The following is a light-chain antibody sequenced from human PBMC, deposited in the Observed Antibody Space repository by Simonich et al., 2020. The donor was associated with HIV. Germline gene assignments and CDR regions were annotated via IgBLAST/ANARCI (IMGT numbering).Light chain of an antibody. Sequence: EIVLTQSPATLSLSPGERATLSCRASQSVSSYLAWYQQKPGQTPTLLIYGATTRATGIPARFSGSGSGTEFTLTISSLQSEEFAVYYCQQYNYWPPITFGQGTRLEIK. J-gene: IGKJ5*01. V-gene: IGKV3-15*01. CDR1: QSVSSY. CDR3: QQYNYWPPIT. CDR2: GAT.